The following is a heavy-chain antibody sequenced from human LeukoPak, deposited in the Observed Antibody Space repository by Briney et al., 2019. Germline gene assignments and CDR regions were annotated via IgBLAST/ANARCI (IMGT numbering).Heavy chain of an antibody. CDR2: IWSDGSSK. J-gene: IGHJ6*02. D-gene: IGHD6-13*01. CDR1: GFTSGSYG. CDR3: ARGQPPSYYDMDV. V-gene: IGHV3-33*01. Sequence: GRSLIPSCAASGFTSGSYGMHWVRQAPGKGLEWVAVIWSDGSSKHYADSVKGRFTISRDNSKNTLYLQMSSLRAEDTALYYCARGQPPSYYDMDVWGQGTTVTVSS.